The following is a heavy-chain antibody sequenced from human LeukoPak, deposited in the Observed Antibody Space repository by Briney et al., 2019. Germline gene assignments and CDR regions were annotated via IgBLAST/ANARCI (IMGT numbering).Heavy chain of an antibody. Sequence: ASVKVSCKASGYTFTSYYMHWVRQAPGQGLEGMGIINPSGGSTSYAQKFQGRVTMTRDMSTSTVYMELSSLRSEDTAVYYCARSLSSRVRGVIINYWGQGTLVTVSS. V-gene: IGHV1-46*01. D-gene: IGHD3-10*01. CDR3: ARSLSSRVRGVIINY. J-gene: IGHJ4*02. CDR2: INPSGGST. CDR1: GYTFTSYY.